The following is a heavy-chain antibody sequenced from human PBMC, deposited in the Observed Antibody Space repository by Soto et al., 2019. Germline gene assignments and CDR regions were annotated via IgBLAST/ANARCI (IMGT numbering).Heavy chain of an antibody. CDR3: ARARYSSSSAGWLMAD. Sequence: SVKVSCKASGVTFSSYAVSLVRQAPGQGLECMGGIIPIFGTANYAQKFQGRVTITADESTSTAYMELSSLRSEDTAVYYCARARYSSSSAGWLMADWGQGTLVTVSS. V-gene: IGHV1-69*13. CDR2: IIPIFGTA. J-gene: IGHJ4*02. D-gene: IGHD6-6*01. CDR1: GVTFSSYA.